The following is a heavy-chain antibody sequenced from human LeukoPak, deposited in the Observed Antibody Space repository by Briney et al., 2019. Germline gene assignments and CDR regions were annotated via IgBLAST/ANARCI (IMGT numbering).Heavy chain of an antibody. CDR2: IYYSGST. D-gene: IGHD2-15*01. Sequence: PSETLSLTCTVSGGSISSYYWSWIRQPAGKGLEWIGYIYYSGSTNYNPSLKSRVTMSVDTSKNQFSLKLSSVTAADTAVYYCARGGCSGGSCYSRSWFDPWGQGTLVTVSS. CDR3: ARGGCSGGSCYSRSWFDP. CDR1: GGSISSYY. J-gene: IGHJ5*02. V-gene: IGHV4-59*12.